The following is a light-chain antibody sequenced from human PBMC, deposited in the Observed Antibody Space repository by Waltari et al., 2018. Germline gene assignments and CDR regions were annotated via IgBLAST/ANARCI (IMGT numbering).Light chain of an antibody. V-gene: IGKV3-20*01. CDR1: QCVTANY. Sequence: ELVLTQSPGSLSLSPGERGTASCRASQCVTANYLACDQQKPGQAPRLLIYDASSRATGIPDRFSGSGSGTDFTLTISRLEPEDFGVYYCQQYGSSLFSFGPGTKVEIK. J-gene: IGKJ3*01. CDR2: DAS. CDR3: QQYGSSLFS.